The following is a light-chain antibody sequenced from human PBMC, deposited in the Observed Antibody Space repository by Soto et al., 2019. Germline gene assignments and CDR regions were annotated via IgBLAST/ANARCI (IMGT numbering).Light chain of an antibody. V-gene: IGLV2-23*01. CDR1: SSDVGSYNL. CDR2: EGT. CDR3: CSYAGSSTWV. Sequence: QAVLTQPASVSGSPGQSITISCTGTSSDVGSYNLVSWYQQHPGKAPKLMIYEGTQRPSGVSNRFSGSKSGYTASLTISGLQAEDEADYYRCSYAGSSTWVFGGGTKLTVL. J-gene: IGLJ3*02.